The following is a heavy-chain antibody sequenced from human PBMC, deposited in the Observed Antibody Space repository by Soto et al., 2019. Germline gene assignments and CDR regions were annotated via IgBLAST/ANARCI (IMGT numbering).Heavy chain of an antibody. J-gene: IGHJ6*02. Sequence: HPGGSLRLSCAASGFTFSSYAMHWVRQAPGKGLEWVAVISYDGSNKYYADSVKGRFTISRDNSKNTLYLQMNSLRAEDTAVYYCARLLCSSSCRDWGYYYGMDVWGQGTTVTVSS. CDR1: GFTFSSYA. CDR3: ARLLCSSSCRDWGYYYGMDV. V-gene: IGHV3-30-3*01. CDR2: ISYDGSNK. D-gene: IGHD6-13*01.